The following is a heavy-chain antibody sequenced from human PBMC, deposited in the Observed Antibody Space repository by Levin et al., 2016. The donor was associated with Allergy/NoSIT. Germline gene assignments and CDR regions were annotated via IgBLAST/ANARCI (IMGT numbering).Heavy chain of an antibody. V-gene: IGHV5-51*01. CDR2: IYPGDSDT. CDR3: ARSAHLQFDY. D-gene: IGHD5-24*01. J-gene: IGHJ4*02. Sequence: VRQMPGKGLEWMGIIYPGDSDTRYSPSFQGQVTISADKSISTAYLQWSSLKASDTAMYYCARSAHLQFDYWGQGTLVTVSS.